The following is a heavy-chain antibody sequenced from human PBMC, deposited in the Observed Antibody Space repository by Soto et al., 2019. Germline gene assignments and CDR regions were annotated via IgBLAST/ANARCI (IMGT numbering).Heavy chain of an antibody. V-gene: IGHV3-11*06. J-gene: IGHJ3*02. CDR3: VRDRGYPDSFNI. CDR2: ISSSSDYI. D-gene: IGHD3-10*01. CDR1: GFTFSDYY. Sequence: GGSLRLSCAASGFTFSDYYMSWIRQAPGKGLEWISYISSSSDYINYADSVKGRFTISRDNAKNSLYLQMNSLRVEDTAVYYCVRDRGYPDSFNIWGQGTMVTVSS.